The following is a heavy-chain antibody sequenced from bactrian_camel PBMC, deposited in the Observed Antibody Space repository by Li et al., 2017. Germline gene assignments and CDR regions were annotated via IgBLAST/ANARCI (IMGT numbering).Heavy chain of an antibody. CDR2: INSDGDRT. CDR1: GFIFSVYA. V-gene: IGHV3S31*01. J-gene: IGHJ6*01. CDR3: ANLYTGNS. Sequence: GGLVEPGGSLRLSCATSGFIFSVYAMTWVRQAPGKGLEWVSVINSDGDRTYYADSVKGRFTVSRDNAVNTLYLQLNSLKTEDTASYYCANLYTGNSWGQGTQVTVS. D-gene: IGHD6*01.